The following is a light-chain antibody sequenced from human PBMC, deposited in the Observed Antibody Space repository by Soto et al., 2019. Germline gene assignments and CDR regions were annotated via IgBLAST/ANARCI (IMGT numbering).Light chain of an antibody. CDR1: SSDVGGYNY. V-gene: IGLV2-14*01. CDR3: SSYTSSSTRV. Sequence: SALTQPASVSGSPGQSITISCTGTSSDVGGYNYVSWYQQNPGKAPKLMIYDVNNRPSGVSYRLSGSKSGNTASLTISGLQAEDEADYYCSSYTSSSTRVFVTGTKLTVL. CDR2: DVN. J-gene: IGLJ1*01.